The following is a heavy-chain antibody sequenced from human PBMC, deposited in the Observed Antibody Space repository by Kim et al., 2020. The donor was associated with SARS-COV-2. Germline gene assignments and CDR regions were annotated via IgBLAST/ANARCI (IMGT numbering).Heavy chain of an antibody. V-gene: IGHV3-30*18. CDR3: AKPAGRPILQPIDY. Sequence: GGSLRLSCAASGFTFSSYGMHWVRQAPGKGLEWVAVISYDGSNKYYADSVKGRFTISRDNSKNTLYLQMNSLRAEDTAVYYCAKPAGRPILQPIDYWGQGTLVTVSS. CDR2: ISYDGSNK. J-gene: IGHJ4*02. D-gene: IGHD2-15*01. CDR1: GFTFSSYG.